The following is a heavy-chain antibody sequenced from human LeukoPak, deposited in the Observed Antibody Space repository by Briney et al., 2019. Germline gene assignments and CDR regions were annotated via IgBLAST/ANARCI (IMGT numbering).Heavy chain of an antibody. CDR1: GGSISSYY. CDR2: IYYSGST. V-gene: IGHV4-59*08. Sequence: TSETLSLTCTVSGGSISSYYWCWIRQPPGKGLEWIGYIYYSGSTNYNPSLKSRVTISVDTSKNQFSPKLSSVTAADTAVYYCDHGDSGYDWVFDDWGQGTLVTVSS. J-gene: IGHJ4*02. CDR3: DHGDSGYDWVFDD. D-gene: IGHD5-12*01.